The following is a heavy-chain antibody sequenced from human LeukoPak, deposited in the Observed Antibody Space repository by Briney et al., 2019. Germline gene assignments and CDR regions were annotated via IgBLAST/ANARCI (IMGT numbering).Heavy chain of an antibody. CDR1: GFTFSSYG. CDR3: AKDSGGSVPAAKNYYYMDV. D-gene: IGHD2-2*01. V-gene: IGHV3-23*01. Sequence: GRSLRLSCAASGFTFSSYGMSWVRQAPGKGLEWVSAISGSGGSTYYADSVKGRFTISRDNSKNTLYLQMNSLRAEDTAVYYCAKDSGGSVPAAKNYYYMDVWGKGTTVTISS. J-gene: IGHJ6*03. CDR2: ISGSGGST.